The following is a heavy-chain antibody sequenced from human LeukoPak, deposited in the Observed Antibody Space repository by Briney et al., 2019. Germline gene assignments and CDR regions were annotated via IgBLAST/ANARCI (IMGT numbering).Heavy chain of an antibody. D-gene: IGHD3-22*01. Sequence: PGGSLRLSCAASGFTVSSNYMSWVRQAPGKGLEWVSVIYSGGSTYYADSVKGRFTISRDNPKNTLYLQMNSLRAEDTAVYYCARAPTYYYDSSGPNGDYWGQGTLVTVSS. CDR2: IYSGGST. J-gene: IGHJ4*02. CDR3: ARAPTYYYDSSGPNGDY. CDR1: GFTVSSNY. V-gene: IGHV3-66*01.